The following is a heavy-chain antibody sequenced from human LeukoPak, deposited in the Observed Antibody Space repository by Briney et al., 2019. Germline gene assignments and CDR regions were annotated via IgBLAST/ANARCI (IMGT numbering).Heavy chain of an antibody. CDR3: ARGRGHGSGSYYVYWFDS. D-gene: IGHD3-10*01. V-gene: IGHV4-38-2*02. Sequence: SETLSLTCTVSGYSISSGYYWGWIRQPPGKGLEWIGEINHSGSTYYNPSLKSRVTISVDTSKNQFSLKLSSVTAADTAVYYCARGRGHGSGSYYVYWFDSWGQGTLVTVSS. CDR1: GYSISSGYY. J-gene: IGHJ5*01. CDR2: INHSGST.